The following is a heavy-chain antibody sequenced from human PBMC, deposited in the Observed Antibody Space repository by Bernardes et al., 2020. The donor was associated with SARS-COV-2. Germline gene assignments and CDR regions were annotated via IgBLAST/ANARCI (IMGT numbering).Heavy chain of an antibody. CDR3: AHKTTLTSYDY. D-gene: IGHD4-17*01. J-gene: IGHJ4*02. V-gene: IGHV2-5*02. CDR1: GFSLSTSGVG. Sequence: SGPTLLKPTQTLTLTCTFSGFSLSTSGVGVGWIRQPPGKALEWLALIYWDDDKRYRPSLKSRLTITKDTSKNQVVLTMTNMDPVDTATYYCAHKTTLTSYDYWGQGTLVTVSS. CDR2: IYWDDDK.